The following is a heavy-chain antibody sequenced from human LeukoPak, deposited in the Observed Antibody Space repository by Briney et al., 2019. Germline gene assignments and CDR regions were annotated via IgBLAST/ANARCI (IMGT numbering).Heavy chain of an antibody. D-gene: IGHD6-19*01. CDR1: GYTFTAYY. Sequence: ASVKVSCKASGYTFTAYYIHWLRQAPGQGPVWMGWIKPDGGSSHYAQKFQGRVTMTRDTSSNSAYMELNRLKSDDTAVYYCARARVPIAVAGLYYFDYWGQGALVTVSS. CDR2: IKPDGGSS. V-gene: IGHV1-2*02. J-gene: IGHJ4*02. CDR3: ARARVPIAVAGLYYFDY.